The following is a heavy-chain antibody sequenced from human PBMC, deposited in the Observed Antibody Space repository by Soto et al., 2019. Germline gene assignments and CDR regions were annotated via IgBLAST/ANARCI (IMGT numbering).Heavy chain of an antibody. Sequence: GGSLRLSCEVSGFTFSRYRMTWVRQAPGKGLEWLANIRQDGLEKHYEDSVKGRFTISRDNAKNSLYLEMSSLRVEDTAVYYCARGFASPGGYYFDYWGLGTPVTVSS. CDR2: IRQDGLEK. CDR3: ARGFASPGGYYFDY. J-gene: IGHJ4*02. CDR1: GFTFSRYR. D-gene: IGHD3-10*01. V-gene: IGHV3-7*01.